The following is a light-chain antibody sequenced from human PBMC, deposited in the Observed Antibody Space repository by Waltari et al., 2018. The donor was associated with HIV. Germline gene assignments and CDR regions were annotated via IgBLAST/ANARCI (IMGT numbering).Light chain of an antibody. CDR3: QHYYNRPRT. V-gene: IGKV3-15*01. CDR1: QSVSDN. J-gene: IGKJ2*01. Sequence: EIVMTQSPATLSVSPGEGATLSCRASQSVSDNLAWYQQKPGQAPRLLIYGTSARATGVPVRFSGSGSGTEFTLTISSLQSEDFAVYYCQHYYNRPRTFGQGTKLEIK. CDR2: GTS.